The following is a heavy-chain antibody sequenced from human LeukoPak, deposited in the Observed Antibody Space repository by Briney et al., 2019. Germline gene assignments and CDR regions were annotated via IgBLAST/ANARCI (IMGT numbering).Heavy chain of an antibody. D-gene: IGHD2-2*01. Sequence: SETLSLTCAVYGGSFSGYYWSWIRQPPGKGLEWIGEINHSGSTNYNPSLKSRVTISVDTSKNQFSLKLSSVTAADTAVYYCARHSPYCSSTSCSFDYWGQGTLVTVSS. CDR1: GGSFSGYY. V-gene: IGHV4-34*01. CDR3: ARHSPYCSSTSCSFDY. CDR2: INHSGST. J-gene: IGHJ4*02.